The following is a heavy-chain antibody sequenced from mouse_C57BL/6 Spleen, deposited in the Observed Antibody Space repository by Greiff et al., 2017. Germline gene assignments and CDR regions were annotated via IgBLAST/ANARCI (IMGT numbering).Heavy chain of an antibody. CDR2: INPSNGGT. V-gene: IGHV1-53*01. CDR1: GYTFTSYW. Sequence: QVQLQQPGTELVKPGASVKLSCKASGYTFTSYWMHWVQQRPGQGLEWIGNINPSNGGTNYPDKFKSKATLTVDKSSSTAYMQLSSLTSEDYAVDSCARGKTGGFDYWGQGTTLTVSS. D-gene: IGHD3-2*01. CDR3: ARGKTGGFDY. J-gene: IGHJ2*01.